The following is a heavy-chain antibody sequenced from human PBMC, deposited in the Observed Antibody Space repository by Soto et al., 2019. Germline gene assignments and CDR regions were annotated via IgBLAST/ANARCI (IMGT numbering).Heavy chain of an antibody. CDR2: IYYSGST. CDR3: ARGGRRSPGMDV. CDR1: GGSISSGGYY. V-gene: IGHV4-31*03. Sequence: QVQLQESGPGLVKPSQTLSLTCTVSGGSISSGGYYWSWIRQHPGKGLEWIGYIYYSGSTYYNPSLQLRVTTSVDTSKNQCSLKLSSVTAADTAVYYCARGGRRSPGMDVWGQGTTVTVSS. J-gene: IGHJ6*02.